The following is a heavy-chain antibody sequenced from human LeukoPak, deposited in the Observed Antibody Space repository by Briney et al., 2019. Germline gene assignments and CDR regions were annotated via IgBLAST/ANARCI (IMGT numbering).Heavy chain of an antibody. D-gene: IGHD6-13*01. CDR2: INHSGST. V-gene: IGHV4-34*01. CDR1: GGSFSGYY. Sequence: PSETLSLTCAVYGGSFSGYYWSWIRQPPGKGLEWIGEINHSGSTNYNPSLKSRVTISVDTSKNQFSLKLSSVTAADTAVYYCARVSRTYSSSWDYWGQGTLVTVSS. J-gene: IGHJ4*02. CDR3: ARVSRTYSSSWDY.